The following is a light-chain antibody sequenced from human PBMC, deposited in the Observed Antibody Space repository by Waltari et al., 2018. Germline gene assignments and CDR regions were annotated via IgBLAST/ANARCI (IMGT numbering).Light chain of an antibody. J-gene: IGKJ4*01. CDR3: QQYNSYSLLT. CDR1: QSISNG. Sequence: DIQMTQSPSTLSASVGDRVTITCRASQSISNGLTWYQQKPVKAPKLLIYKASTLESGVPSRFSGSGSGTEFTLTISSLQPDDFATYYCQQYNSYSLLTFGGGTKVEIK. CDR2: KAS. V-gene: IGKV1-5*03.